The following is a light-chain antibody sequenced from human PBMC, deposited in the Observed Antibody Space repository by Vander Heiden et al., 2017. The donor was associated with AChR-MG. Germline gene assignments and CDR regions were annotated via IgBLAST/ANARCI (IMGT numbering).Light chain of an antibody. Sequence: EIVLTQSPGTLSLSPGERATLPCRASQSVSSSYLAWYQQKPGQAPRLLIYGASGRATGIPDRFSGSGSGTDFTLTISRLEPEDFAVYYCQQYGSSPQTFGQGTKVEIK. CDR2: GAS. CDR3: QQYGSSPQT. V-gene: IGKV3-20*01. CDR1: QSVSSSY. J-gene: IGKJ1*01.